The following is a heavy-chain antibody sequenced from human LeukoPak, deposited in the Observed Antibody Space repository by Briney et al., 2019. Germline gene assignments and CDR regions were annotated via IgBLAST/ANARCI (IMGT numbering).Heavy chain of an antibody. Sequence: GGSLRLSCAASGFTSSSNWMHWVRQAPGKGLVWVSRINSDGSSTSYADSVKGRFTISRDNAKNTLYLQMNSLRAEDTAVYYCAREAWPRVFDYWGQGTLVTVSS. V-gene: IGHV3-74*01. CDR1: GFTSSSNW. J-gene: IGHJ4*02. CDR3: AREAWPRVFDY. CDR2: INSDGSST.